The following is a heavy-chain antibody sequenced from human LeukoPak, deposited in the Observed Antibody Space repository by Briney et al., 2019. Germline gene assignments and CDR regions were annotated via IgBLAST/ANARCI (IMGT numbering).Heavy chain of an antibody. CDR2: INPNSGGT. V-gene: IGHV1-2*02. CDR3: ASSIAVAGTGFDY. CDR1: GYTFSNYY. J-gene: IGHJ4*02. Sequence: ASVKVSCKASGYTFSNYYIHWVRQAPGQGLEWMGWINPNSGGTNYAQKFQGRVTMTRDTSISTAYMELSRLRSDDTAVYYCASSIAVAGTGFDYWGQGTLVTVSS. D-gene: IGHD6-19*01.